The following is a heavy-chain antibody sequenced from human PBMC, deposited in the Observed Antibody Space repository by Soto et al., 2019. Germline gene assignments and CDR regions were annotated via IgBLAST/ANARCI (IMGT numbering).Heavy chain of an antibody. CDR1: GYNFDTYW. D-gene: IGHD6-13*01. CDR2: IDPIDSKT. CDR3: ARRIAAAGGYYYYAFDV. J-gene: IGHJ6*02. V-gene: IGHV5-10-1*01. Sequence: GESLKISCKGSGYNFDTYWINWVRQTPGKGLEWMGRIDPIDSKTKYSPSLEGHITISVDKSTSTTYLQWSSLKASDTAIYYCARRIAAAGGYYYYAFDVWGQGTAVTVSS.